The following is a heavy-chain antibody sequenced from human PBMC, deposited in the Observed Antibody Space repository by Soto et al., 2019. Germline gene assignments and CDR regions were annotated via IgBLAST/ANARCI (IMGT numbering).Heavy chain of an antibody. Sequence: GPSVKVSCKASGGTFSSYAISWVRQAPGQGLEWMGGIIPIFGTANYAQKFQGRVTITADKSTSTAYMELSSLRSEDTAVYYCARLNRADAFDIWGQGTMVTVSS. CDR1: GGTFSSYA. CDR2: IIPIFGTA. V-gene: IGHV1-69*06. CDR3: ARLNRADAFDI. J-gene: IGHJ3*02.